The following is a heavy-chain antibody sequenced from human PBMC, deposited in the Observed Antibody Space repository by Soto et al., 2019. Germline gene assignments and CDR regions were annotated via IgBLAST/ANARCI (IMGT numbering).Heavy chain of an antibody. CDR1: GFTVSSNY. CDR2: IYSGGST. CDR3: ARDLGSSSRSGSKYYYYGMDV. Sequence: GGSLRLSCAASGFTVSSNYMSWVRQAPGKGLEWVSVIYSGGSTYYADSVKGRFTISRDNSKNTLYLQMNSLRAEDTAVYYCARDLGSSSRSGSKYYYYGMDVWGQGTTVTVSS. V-gene: IGHV3-53*01. J-gene: IGHJ6*02. D-gene: IGHD6-6*01.